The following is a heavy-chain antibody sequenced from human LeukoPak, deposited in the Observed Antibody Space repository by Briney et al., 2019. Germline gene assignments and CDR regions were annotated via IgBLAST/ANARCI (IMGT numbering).Heavy chain of an antibody. Sequence: PGGSLRLSCAASGFTFSSYSMNWVRQAPGKGLEWVSYISSSSSTIYYADSVKGRFTISRDNAKNSLYLQMNSLRAEDTAVYYCARDSSLLWFGELVKSDAFDIWGQGTMVTVSS. CDR1: GFTFSSYS. CDR3: ARDSSLLWFGELVKSDAFDI. J-gene: IGHJ3*02. CDR2: ISSSSSTI. V-gene: IGHV3-48*04. D-gene: IGHD3-10*01.